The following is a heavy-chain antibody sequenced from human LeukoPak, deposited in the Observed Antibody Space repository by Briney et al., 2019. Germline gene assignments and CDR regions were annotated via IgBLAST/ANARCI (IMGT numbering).Heavy chain of an antibody. CDR3: AKDPQYSSSWQRIFDY. Sequence: GGSLRLSCAASGFTVSSNYMSWVRQPPGKGLAWVSVIYSGGSTYYADSVKGRFTISRDNSKNTLYLQMNSLRAEDTAVYYCAKDPQYSSSWQRIFDYWGQGTLVTVSS. CDR1: GFTVSSNY. CDR2: IYSGGST. V-gene: IGHV3-66*01. D-gene: IGHD6-13*01. J-gene: IGHJ4*02.